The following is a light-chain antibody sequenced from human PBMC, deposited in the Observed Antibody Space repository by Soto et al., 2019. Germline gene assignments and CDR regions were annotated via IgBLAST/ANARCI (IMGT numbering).Light chain of an antibody. J-gene: IGKJ1*01. V-gene: IGKV3-20*01. Sequence: ETVLTQSPGTLSLSPGERATLSCRASQSVSSNYLAWYQQTPGQAPRLLMYGASTRATGIPDRFSGSGSGTDFTLTISSLEPEDFAVYFCQQFGRSPPSWTFGQGTKVEIK. CDR1: QSVSSNY. CDR3: QQFGRSPPSWT. CDR2: GAS.